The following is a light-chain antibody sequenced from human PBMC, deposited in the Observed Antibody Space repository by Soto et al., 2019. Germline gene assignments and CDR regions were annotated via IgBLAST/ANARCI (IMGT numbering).Light chain of an antibody. Sequence: EIMMTQSPATLSVSPGERATLSCRASQSVSNNYLAWYQQKPGQAPRLLIYGASSRATGIPDRFSGSGSGTDFTLTISRLEPEDFAVYYCQQYGSSPITFGQGTRLEIK. CDR1: QSVSNNY. CDR2: GAS. CDR3: QQYGSSPIT. V-gene: IGKV3-20*01. J-gene: IGKJ5*01.